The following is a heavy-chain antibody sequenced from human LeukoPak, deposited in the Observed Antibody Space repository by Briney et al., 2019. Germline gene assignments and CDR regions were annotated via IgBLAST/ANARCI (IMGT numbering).Heavy chain of an antibody. CDR3: ATTYYYDSSGPPYYFDY. V-gene: IGHV5-51*01. J-gene: IGHJ4*02. D-gene: IGHD3-22*01. Sequence: GESLKISCKGSGYSFTSYWIGWVRQMPGKGLEWMGIIYPGDSDTRYSPSFQGQVTISADKSISTVDLQWSSLKASDTAMYYCATTYYYDSSGPPYYFDYWGQGTLVTVSS. CDR2: IYPGDSDT. CDR1: GYSFTSYW.